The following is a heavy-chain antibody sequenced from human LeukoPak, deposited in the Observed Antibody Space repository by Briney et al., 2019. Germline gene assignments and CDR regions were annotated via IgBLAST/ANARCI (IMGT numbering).Heavy chain of an antibody. CDR1: GFTFSSFG. V-gene: IGHV3-30*18. J-gene: IGHJ3*02. D-gene: IGHD3-10*01. CDR2: ISYDESNK. CDR3: AKGAPRGRLNDAFDI. Sequence: GGSLRLSCAASGFTFSSFGMHWVRQAPGKGLEWVAFISYDESNKYYADSVKGRFTISRDDSKNTLYLQMNSLRAEDTAVYYCAKGAPRGRLNDAFDIWGQGTMVTVSS.